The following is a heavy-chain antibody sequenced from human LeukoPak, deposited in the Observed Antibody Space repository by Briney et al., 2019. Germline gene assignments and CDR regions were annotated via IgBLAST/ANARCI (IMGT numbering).Heavy chain of an antibody. Sequence: SETLSLTCTVSGGSISSYYWSWIRQPPGKGLEWIGSIYYSGSTYYNPSLKSRVTISVDTSKTQFSLKLSSVTAADTAVYYCARLYTEYFDYWGQGTLVTVSS. CDR3: ARLYTEYFDY. J-gene: IGHJ4*02. V-gene: IGHV4-59*05. D-gene: IGHD3-16*01. CDR2: IYYSGST. CDR1: GGSISSYY.